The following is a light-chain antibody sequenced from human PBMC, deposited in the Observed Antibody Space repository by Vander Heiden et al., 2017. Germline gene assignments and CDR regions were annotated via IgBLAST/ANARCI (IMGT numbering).Light chain of an antibody. CDR1: TGAVTSGYY. J-gene: IGLJ2*01. CDR2: STS. Sequence: QTVVTQEPSLTVSPGGTVTLTCASSTGAVTSGYYPNWFQQKPGQAPRVLIYSTSNKHSWTPARFSGSLLGGKAALTLSGVQPEDEAEYYCLLYYGGAHLVFGGGTKLTVL. V-gene: IGLV7-43*01. CDR3: LLYYGGAHLV.